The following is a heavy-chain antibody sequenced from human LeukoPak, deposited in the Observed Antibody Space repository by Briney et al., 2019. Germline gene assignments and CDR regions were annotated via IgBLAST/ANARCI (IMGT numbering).Heavy chain of an antibody. CDR2: IYYSGST. CDR3: ARQDTAMFPFDY. J-gene: IGHJ4*02. V-gene: IGHV4-59*08. Sequence: SETLSPTCTVSGGSISSYYWNWIRQPPGKGLEWIGYIYYSGSTNYNASLKSRVTISSDTSKNQFSLKLTSVTAADTAVYYCARQDTAMFPFDYWGQGILVTVSS. CDR1: GGSISSYY. D-gene: IGHD5-18*01.